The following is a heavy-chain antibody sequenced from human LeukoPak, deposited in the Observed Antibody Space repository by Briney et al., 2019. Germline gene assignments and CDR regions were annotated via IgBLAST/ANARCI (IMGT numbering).Heavy chain of an antibody. CDR1: GGSISSGNYY. CDR3: ARDQSGGNCYSQCHYYYYMDV. Sequence: SETLSLTCTVSGGSISSGNYYLSWIRHPAGKGLEWIGRIYTSGSTDYNPSLKSRVTISVDTSKNQFSLKLSSVTAADTAVYYCARDQSGGNCYSQCHYYYYMDVWGKGTTVTVSS. J-gene: IGHJ6*03. V-gene: IGHV4-61*02. CDR2: IYTSGST. D-gene: IGHD2-15*01.